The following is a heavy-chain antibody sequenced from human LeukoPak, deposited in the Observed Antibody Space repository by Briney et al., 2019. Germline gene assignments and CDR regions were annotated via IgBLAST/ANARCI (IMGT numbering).Heavy chain of an antibody. CDR1: GFTFSSYG. Sequence: GGSLRLSCAASGFTFSSYGMHWVRQAPGKGLEWVAVIWYDGSNKYYADSVKGRFTISRDNSKNTLYLQMNSLRVEDTAVFYCAKDSVKWLRFNYYYYGLDVWGQGTTVTVSS. CDR3: AKDSVKWLRFNYYYYGLDV. D-gene: IGHD5-12*01. V-gene: IGHV3-33*06. J-gene: IGHJ6*02. CDR2: IWYDGSNK.